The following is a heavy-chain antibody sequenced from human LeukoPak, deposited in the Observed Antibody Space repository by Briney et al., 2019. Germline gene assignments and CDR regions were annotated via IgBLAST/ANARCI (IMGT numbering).Heavy chain of an antibody. D-gene: IGHD3-22*01. CDR3: ARTCGRGRVDPGTSGYVDD. CDR2: IYYTGST. Sequence: PSETLSLTCTVSGGSISTSAYYWDRIRQSPGKGLEWIGTIYYTGSTYYSSSLRSRVTMSVDTSTNQFSLKLNSVTAADTAIYYCARTCGRGRVDPGTSGYVDDWGQGTLVTVSS. V-gene: IGHV4-39*01. J-gene: IGHJ4*02. CDR1: GGSISTSAYY.